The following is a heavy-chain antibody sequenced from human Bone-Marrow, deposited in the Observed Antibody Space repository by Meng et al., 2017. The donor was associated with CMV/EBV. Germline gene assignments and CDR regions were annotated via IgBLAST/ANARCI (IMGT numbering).Heavy chain of an antibody. CDR2: IIPIFGTA. D-gene: IGHD6-13*01. J-gene: IGHJ5*02. Sequence: QGQLVQSGAEVKKLGSSVKVSCKASGGTFSSYAISWVRQAPGQGLEWMGGIIPIFGTANYAQKFQGRVTITADESTSTAYMELSSLRSEDTAVYYCAKDPVPIAAAGTAPWFDPWGQGTLVTVSS. CDR1: GGTFSSYA. V-gene: IGHV1-69*12. CDR3: AKDPVPIAAAGTAPWFDP.